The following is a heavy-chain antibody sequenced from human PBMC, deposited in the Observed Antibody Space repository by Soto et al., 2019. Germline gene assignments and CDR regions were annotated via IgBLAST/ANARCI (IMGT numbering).Heavy chain of an antibody. CDR1: GYTFSYDG. J-gene: IGHJ6*02. CDR2: ISAYNGNI. D-gene: IGHD3-10*01. V-gene: IGHV1-18*01. CDR3: ARGGPTSADYYYGMDV. Sequence: ASVKVSCTASGYTFSYDGINWVRQAPGQGLEWMGWISAYNGNIEYAQKFQGRVTMTTDTSTSTAYMELRSLRSDDTAVYSCARGGPTSADYYYGMDVWGLGTKVTVSS.